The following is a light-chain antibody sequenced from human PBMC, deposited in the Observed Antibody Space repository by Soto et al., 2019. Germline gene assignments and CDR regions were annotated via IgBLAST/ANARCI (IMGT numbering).Light chain of an antibody. CDR3: QQYSAYSIM. CDR2: DAS. CDR1: QSIGRQ. Sequence: DIPMTQSPSTLSASIGDRVTITCRASQSIGRQLAWYQQKPGKAPNLLIFDASSLEGGVPSRFSGSGSGTEFTLTITYLQPDDFATYYCQQYSAYSIMFGQGTKVEIK. J-gene: IGKJ1*01. V-gene: IGKV1-5*01.